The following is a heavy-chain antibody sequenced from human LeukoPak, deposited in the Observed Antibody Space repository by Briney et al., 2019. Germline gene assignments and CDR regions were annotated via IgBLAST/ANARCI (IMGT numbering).Heavy chain of an antibody. CDR2: TSYDGSIN. D-gene: IGHD6-19*01. J-gene: IGHJ4*02. CDR3: ARDRRAVAVYFDY. Sequence: GGSLRLSCAASGFTFDSYAMHWVRQAPGKGLEWVAVTSYDGSINYYADSVRGRFTISRDNSENTVYLEINNLRTEDTAVYYCARDRRAVAVYFDYWGQGTLVTVSP. CDR1: GFTFDSYA. V-gene: IGHV3-30*04.